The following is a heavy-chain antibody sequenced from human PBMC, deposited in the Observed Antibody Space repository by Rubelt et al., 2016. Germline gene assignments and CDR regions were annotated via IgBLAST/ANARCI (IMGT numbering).Heavy chain of an antibody. CDR1: GDSISSDY. CDR2: ISYSGDT. J-gene: IGHJ4*02. Sequence: GPGLVKPSETLSLSCTVSGDSISSDYWSWIRQPPGKGLEWMGYISYSGDTNDNPSLKNRVAMSVDTSKNQFSLKLYSVTAADTAVYYCARVRRIVSLGAVVTASYYFDYWGQGTLVTVSS. CDR3: ARVRRIVSLGAVVTASYYFDY. D-gene: IGHD2-21*02. V-gene: IGHV4-59*01.